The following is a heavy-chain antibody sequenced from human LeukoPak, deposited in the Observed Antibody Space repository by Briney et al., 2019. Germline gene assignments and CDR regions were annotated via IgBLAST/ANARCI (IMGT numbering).Heavy chain of an antibody. V-gene: IGHV3-21*01. D-gene: IGHD5-24*01. CDR1: GFTFSSYS. CDR3: ARGIEETLIDY. J-gene: IGHJ4*02. CDR2: ISSSSSYI. Sequence: GGSLRLSCAASGFTFSSYSMNWVRQAPGKGLEWVSSISSSSSYIYYADSVKGRFTISRDSAKNSLYLQMNSLRAEDTAVYYCARGIEETLIDYWGQGTLVTVSS.